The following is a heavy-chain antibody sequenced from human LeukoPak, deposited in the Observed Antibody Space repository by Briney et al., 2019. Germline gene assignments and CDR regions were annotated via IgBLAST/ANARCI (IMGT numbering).Heavy chain of an antibody. V-gene: IGHV4-59*01. Sequence: SETLSLTCTVSGGSISSYYWSWIRQPPGKGLEWIGYIYYSGSTNYNPSLKSRVTMSVDTSKNQFSLKLSSVTAADTAVYYCARDSPSGSYFDYWGQGTLVTVSS. J-gene: IGHJ4*02. CDR2: IYYSGST. CDR1: GGSISSYY. CDR3: ARDSPSGSYFDY. D-gene: IGHD1-26*01.